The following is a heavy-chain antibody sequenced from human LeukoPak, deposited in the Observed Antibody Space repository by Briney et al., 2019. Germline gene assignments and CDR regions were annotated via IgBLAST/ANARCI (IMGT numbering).Heavy chain of an antibody. CDR1: GFTFDDYG. D-gene: IGHD6-6*01. CDR2: INWNGGST. V-gene: IGHV3-20*04. CDR3: ARVSSPDYYYYYMDV. J-gene: IGHJ6*03. Sequence: GGSLRLACAASGFTFDDYGMSWVRQAPGKGLEWVSGINWNGGSTGYADSVKGRFTISRDNAKNSLYLQTNSLRAEDTALYYCARVSSPDYYYYYMDVWGKGTTVTVSS.